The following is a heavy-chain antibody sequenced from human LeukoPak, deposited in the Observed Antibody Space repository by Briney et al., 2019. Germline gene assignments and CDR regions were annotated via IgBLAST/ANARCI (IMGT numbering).Heavy chain of an antibody. D-gene: IGHD4-23*01. CDR1: GGSISTDY. V-gene: IGHV4-4*07. CDR3: ARNSGDY. CDR2: IYTSGTT. Sequence: SETLSLTCTVSGGSISTDYWTWIRQPAGKGLEWIGLIYTSGTTNYNPSLKSRVTMSLDTSKNQFSLKLTAVTAADTAVYYCARNSGDYWGQGTLVTVSS. J-gene: IGHJ4*02.